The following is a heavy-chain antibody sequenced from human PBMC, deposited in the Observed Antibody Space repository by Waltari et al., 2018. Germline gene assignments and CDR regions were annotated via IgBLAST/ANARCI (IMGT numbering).Heavy chain of an antibody. D-gene: IGHD6-6*01. V-gene: IGHV4-38-2*01. J-gene: IGHJ5*02. CDR1: GYSISSGYY. Sequence: QVQLQESGPGLVKPSETLSLTCAVSGYSISSGYYWGWIRQPPGKGLEWIGSIYHSGSTYYNPSLKRRVTISVDPSKNQFSLKLSSVTAADTAVYYCARWGIAARLRSNWFDPWGQGTLVTVSS. CDR2: IYHSGST. CDR3: ARWGIAARLRSNWFDP.